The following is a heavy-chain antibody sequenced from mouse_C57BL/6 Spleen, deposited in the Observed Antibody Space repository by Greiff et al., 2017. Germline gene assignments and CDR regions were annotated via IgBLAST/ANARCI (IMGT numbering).Heavy chain of an antibody. CDR1: GYTFTSYW. J-gene: IGHJ4*01. V-gene: IGHV1-64*01. Sequence: QVQLKQPGAELVKPGASVKLSCKASGYTFTSYWMHWVKQRPGQGLEWIGMIHPNSGSTNYNEKFKSKATLTVDKSSSTAYMQLSSLTSEDSAVYYCARRGPGTRRDAMDYWGQGTSVTVSS. CDR3: ARRGPGTRRDAMDY. D-gene: IGHD4-1*01. CDR2: IHPNSGST.